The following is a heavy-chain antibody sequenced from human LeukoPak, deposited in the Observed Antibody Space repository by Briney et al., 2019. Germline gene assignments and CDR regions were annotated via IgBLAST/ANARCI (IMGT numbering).Heavy chain of an antibody. D-gene: IGHD6-6*01. CDR3: ARGTRPARPSPHYYYYYGMGV. V-gene: IGHV1-69*01. CDR1: GYTFTSYA. CDR2: IIPIFGTA. Sequence: SVKVSCKASGYTFTSYAMNWVRQAPGQGLEWMGGIIPIFGTANYAQKFQGRVTITADESTSTAYMELSSLRSEDTAVYYCARGTRPARPSPHYYYYYGMGVWGQGTTVTVSS. J-gene: IGHJ6*02.